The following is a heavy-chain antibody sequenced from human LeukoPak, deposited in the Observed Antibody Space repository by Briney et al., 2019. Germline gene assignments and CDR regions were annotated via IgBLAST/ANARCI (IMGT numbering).Heavy chain of an antibody. CDR2: IVGSGANT. Sequence: PGASLRLSCAASGYIFSNYAMSWARRAPGKGLEWVSAIVGSGANTYYADSVKGRFTISRDNPRNTLYLQMNSLRAEDTAVYYCAKWGDYDVLTGYYDPDNWGQGTLVTVSS. V-gene: IGHV3-23*01. CDR3: AKWGDYDVLTGYYDPDN. D-gene: IGHD3-9*01. J-gene: IGHJ4*02. CDR1: GYIFSNYA.